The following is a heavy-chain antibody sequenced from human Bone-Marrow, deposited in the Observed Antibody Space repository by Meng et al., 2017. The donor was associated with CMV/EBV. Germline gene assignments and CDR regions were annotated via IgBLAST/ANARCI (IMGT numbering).Heavy chain of an antibody. Sequence: ASVNVSCKASGYTFTGYYIHWVRQAPGQGLEWMGWINPNSGGTKYAQKFQGRVTVTRDTSISAAYMELSRLRSDDTAMYYCARDHIRGATMKSNDAFDIWGQGTMVTVSS. J-gene: IGHJ3*02. D-gene: IGHD3-22*01. V-gene: IGHV1-2*02. CDR3: ARDHIRGATMKSNDAFDI. CDR1: GYTFTGYY. CDR2: INPNSGGT.